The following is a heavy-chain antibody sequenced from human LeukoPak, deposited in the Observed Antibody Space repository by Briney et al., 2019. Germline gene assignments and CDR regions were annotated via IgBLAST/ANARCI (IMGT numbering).Heavy chain of an antibody. CDR3: ASLVVVTAPVDY. D-gene: IGHD2-21*02. V-gene: IGHV3-20*04. J-gene: IGHJ4*02. CDR1: GFTFEDYG. Sequence: GGSLRLSCEASGFTFEDYGMTWVRQRPGRGLEYVAEINWNGDNPVYENSLRGRFTISRDNAKNSLYLQMNSLRAEDTAVYYCASLVVVTAPVDYWGQGTLVTVSS. CDR2: INWNGDNP.